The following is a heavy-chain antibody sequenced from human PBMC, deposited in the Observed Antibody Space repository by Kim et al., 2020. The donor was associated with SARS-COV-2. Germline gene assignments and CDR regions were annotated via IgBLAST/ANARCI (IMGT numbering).Heavy chain of an antibody. CDR3: ARLSSSWYFGIAVAGAFDY. Sequence: SETLSLTCTVSVGSISSYYWSWIRQPPGKGLEWIGYIYYSGSTNYNPSLKSRVTISVDTSKNQFSLKLSSVTAADTAVYYCARLSSSWYFGIAVAGAFDYWGQGTLVTVSS. CDR1: VGSISSYY. D-gene: IGHD6-13*01. J-gene: IGHJ4*02. V-gene: IGHV4-59*08. CDR2: IYYSGST.